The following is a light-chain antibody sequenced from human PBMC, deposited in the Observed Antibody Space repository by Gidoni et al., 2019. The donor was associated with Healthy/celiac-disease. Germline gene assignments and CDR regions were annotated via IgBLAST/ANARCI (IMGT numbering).Light chain of an antibody. CDR2: GAS. CDR3: QQYGSSPVYT. CDR1: QSVSSSY. J-gene: IGKJ2*01. Sequence: EIVSTQSPGTLSLSPGERATLPCRASQSVSSSYLAWYQQKPGQAPRLLIYGASSRATGIPDRFSGGGSGTDFTLTISRLEPEDFAVYYCQQYGSSPVYTFGQGTKLEIK. V-gene: IGKV3-20*01.